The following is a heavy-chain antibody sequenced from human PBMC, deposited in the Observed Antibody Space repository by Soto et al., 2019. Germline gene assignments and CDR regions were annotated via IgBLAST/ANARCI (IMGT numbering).Heavy chain of an antibody. CDR3: VRDGTKTLRDWFDP. CDR2: IIPIFGTA. CDR1: GGTFSSYA. J-gene: IGHJ5*02. D-gene: IGHD1-1*01. Sequence: SVKVSCKASGGTFSSYAISWVRQAPGQGLEWMGGIIPIFGTANYAQKFQGRVTITADESTSTAYMELSSLRSEDTAVYYCVRDGTKTLRDWFDPWGQGISVNVSS. V-gene: IGHV1-69*13.